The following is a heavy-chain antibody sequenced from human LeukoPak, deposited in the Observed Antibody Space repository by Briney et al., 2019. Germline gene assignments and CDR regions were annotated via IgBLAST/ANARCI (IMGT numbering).Heavy chain of an antibody. CDR2: ITGRGETT. J-gene: IGHJ6*03. CDR3: GKALTQEIRGNYYYMDV. D-gene: IGHD1-26*01. CDR1: GFTFSSNA. Sequence: PGGSLRLSCAVSGFTFSSNAMRWVRQTPGRGLEGGSTITGRGETTYYTVSVTGRFTISRDNSKDTVYLQMSSLRAGDTAVYYCGKALTQEIRGNYYYMDVWGTGTTVTVSS. V-gene: IGHV3-23*01.